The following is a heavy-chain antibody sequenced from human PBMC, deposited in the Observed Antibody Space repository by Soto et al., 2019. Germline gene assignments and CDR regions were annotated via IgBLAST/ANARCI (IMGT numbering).Heavy chain of an antibody. J-gene: IGHJ6*02. CDR1: GGTFSSYA. D-gene: IGHD4-4*01. V-gene: IGHV1-69*12. Sequence: QVQLVQSGAEVKKPGSSVKVSCKASGGTFSSYAISWVRQAPGQGLEWMGGIIPIFGTANYAQKFQGRVTITADESTSTAYMELSSLRSEDTAVYCCASSTTVNTYYYYGMDVWGQGTTVNVSS. CDR3: ASSTTVNTYYYYGMDV. CDR2: IIPIFGTA.